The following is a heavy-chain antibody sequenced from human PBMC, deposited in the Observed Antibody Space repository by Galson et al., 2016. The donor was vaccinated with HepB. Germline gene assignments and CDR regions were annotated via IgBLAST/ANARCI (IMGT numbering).Heavy chain of an antibody. Sequence: SLRLSCAASGFTFSGYAMAWVRQAPGKGLEWVSGMSDSDDIYYAPTVKGRFTISRDNSKNTVFLQLNSLRAEDTAVYYGAKERSGSYFDCWGQGTLVTVSS. V-gene: IGHV3-23*01. CDR3: AKERSGSYFDC. CDR2: MSDSDDI. J-gene: IGHJ4*02. CDR1: GFTFSGYA. D-gene: IGHD1-26*01.